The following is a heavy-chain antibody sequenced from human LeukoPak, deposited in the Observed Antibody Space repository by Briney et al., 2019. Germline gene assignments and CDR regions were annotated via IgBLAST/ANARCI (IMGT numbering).Heavy chain of an antibody. CDR3: TRGEFDCDS. Sequence: SETLSLTCTVSGDSMRSYYWNWIRQPAGRGLEWIGRISSSGNTNYNPSLGSRVTVSVDLSKNQFSLKLYSVTAADTAVYYCTRGEFDCDSWGQGILVTVSS. J-gene: IGHJ4*02. CDR2: ISSSGNT. V-gene: IGHV4-4*07. CDR1: GDSMRSYY. D-gene: IGHD2/OR15-2a*01.